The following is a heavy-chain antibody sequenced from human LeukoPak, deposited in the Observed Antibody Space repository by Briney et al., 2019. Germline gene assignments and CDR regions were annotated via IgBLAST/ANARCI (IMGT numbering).Heavy chain of an antibody. V-gene: IGHV4-34*01. CDR2: INHSGST. CDR3: ARVEVTIFGVMRDY. D-gene: IGHD3-3*01. CDR1: GGSFSVYY. Sequence: SETLSLTCAVYGGSFSVYYWSWIRQPPGKGLEWIGEINHSGSTNYNPSLKSRVTISVDTSKNQFSLKLSSVTAADTAVYYCARVEVTIFGVMRDYWGQGTLVTVSS. J-gene: IGHJ4*02.